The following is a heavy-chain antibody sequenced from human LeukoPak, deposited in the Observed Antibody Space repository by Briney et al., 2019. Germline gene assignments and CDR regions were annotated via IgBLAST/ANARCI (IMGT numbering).Heavy chain of an antibody. CDR1: GYTFTSYG. Sequence: GASVKVSCKASGYTFTSYGISWVRQAPGQGLEGMGWISAYNGNTNYAQKLQGRDTMTTDTSTSTAYMELRSLSSDDTAVYYCARDLYRDSLPVSWFDPWGQGTLVTVSS. CDR3: ARDLYRDSLPVSWFDP. J-gene: IGHJ5*02. CDR2: ISAYNGNT. D-gene: IGHD4-11*01. V-gene: IGHV1-18*01.